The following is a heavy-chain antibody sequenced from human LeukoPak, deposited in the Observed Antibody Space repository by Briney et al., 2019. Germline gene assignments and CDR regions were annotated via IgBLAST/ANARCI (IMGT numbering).Heavy chain of an antibody. Sequence: GASVKVSCKAYGYTFTGYYMHWVRQAPGQGLEWMGWINPNSGGTNYAQKFQGRVTMTRDTSISTAYMELSRLRSDDTAVYYCARASDILNWFDPWGQGTLVTVSS. J-gene: IGHJ5*02. V-gene: IGHV1-2*02. D-gene: IGHD3-9*01. CDR2: INPNSGGT. CDR3: ARASDILNWFDP. CDR1: GYTFTGYY.